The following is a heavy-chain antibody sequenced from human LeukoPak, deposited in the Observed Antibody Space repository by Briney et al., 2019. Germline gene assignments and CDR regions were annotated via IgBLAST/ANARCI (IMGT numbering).Heavy chain of an antibody. CDR3: AKKKVDVMGNQYYYYYGLDV. CDR2: INHSGIN. Sequence: RTSETLSLTCAFYGGSFSGYSLTWIRQPPGKGLEWIGEINHSGINHFNPSLKSRVTISADTSKKQVFLNLSSVTAADTAVYYCAKKKVDVMGNQYYYYYGLDVWGQGTTVTVSS. V-gene: IGHV4-34*01. J-gene: IGHJ6*02. D-gene: IGHD3-16*01. CDR1: GGSFSGYS.